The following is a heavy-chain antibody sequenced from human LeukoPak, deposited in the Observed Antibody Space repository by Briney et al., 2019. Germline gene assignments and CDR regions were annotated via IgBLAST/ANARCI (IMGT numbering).Heavy chain of an antibody. V-gene: IGHV3-30*18. Sequence: GGSLRLSCAASGFTFSSYGMHWVRQAPGKGLEWVAVISYDATNKYYADSVKGRFTLSRDNSKNTLYLQTNTLRDEDTAVYYCAKASSNYFYYFEYWGQGTLVTVSS. D-gene: IGHD2/OR15-2a*01. CDR3: AKASSNYFYYFEY. CDR1: GFTFSSYG. J-gene: IGHJ4*02. CDR2: ISYDATNK.